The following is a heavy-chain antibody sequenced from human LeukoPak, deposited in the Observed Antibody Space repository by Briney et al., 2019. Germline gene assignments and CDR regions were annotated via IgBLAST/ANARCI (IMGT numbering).Heavy chain of an antibody. CDR2: INGDGSST. D-gene: IGHD2/OR15-2a*01. CDR3: AKGGLRTLSLVRASLDY. Sequence: GGSLRLSCAASGFPFSSYWMHWVRQVPGKGLVWVSRINGDGSSTSYADSVKGRFTISRDNAKNTLYLQMNGLRAEDTAVYYCAKGGLRTLSLVRASLDYWGQGTRVTVSS. CDR1: GFPFSSYW. V-gene: IGHV3-74*01. J-gene: IGHJ4*02.